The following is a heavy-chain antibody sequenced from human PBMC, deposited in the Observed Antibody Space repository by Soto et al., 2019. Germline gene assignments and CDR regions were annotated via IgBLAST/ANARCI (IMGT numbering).Heavy chain of an antibody. V-gene: IGHV3-11*05. Sequence: PGGSLRLSCEASGFTFRDYYMTWFRQATGKGLEWLSYIDSSTKYTNYADSVKGRCTISRDNAKNSLYLQMNSLRADDTAVYYCAREYNYTMDVWGQGTMVTVSS. J-gene: IGHJ6*02. CDR1: GFTFRDYY. CDR3: AREYNYTMDV. CDR2: IDSSTKYT.